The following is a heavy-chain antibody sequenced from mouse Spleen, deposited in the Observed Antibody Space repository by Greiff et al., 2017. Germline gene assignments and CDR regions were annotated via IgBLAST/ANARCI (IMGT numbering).Heavy chain of an antibody. J-gene: IGHJ1*01. CDR1: GYAFSSYW. Sequence: QVQLQQSGAELVKPGASVKISCKASGYAFSSYWMNWVKQRPGKGLEWIGQIYPGDGDTNYNGKFKGKATLTADKSSSTAYMQLSSLTSEDSAVYFCARSAYYRYDGYWYFDVWGAGTTVTVSS. CDR3: ARSAYYRYDGYWYFDV. V-gene: IGHV1-80*01. D-gene: IGHD2-14*01. CDR2: IYPGDGDT.